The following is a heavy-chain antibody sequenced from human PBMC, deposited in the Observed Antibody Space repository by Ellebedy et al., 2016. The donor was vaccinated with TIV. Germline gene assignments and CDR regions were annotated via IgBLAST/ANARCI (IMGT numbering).Heavy chain of an antibody. CDR2: IYHSGST. D-gene: IGHD1-7*01. J-gene: IGHJ3*02. CDR1: GGSISSSSYY. V-gene: IGHV4-39*07. CDR3: VPNYRHSFDI. Sequence: SETLSLTCTVSGGSISSSSYYWGWIRQPPGKGLEWIGTIYHSGSTYYNTSLKSRVTISVDTSKNQFSLNLMSVTAADTAVYYCVPNYRHSFDIWGRGTVVTVSS.